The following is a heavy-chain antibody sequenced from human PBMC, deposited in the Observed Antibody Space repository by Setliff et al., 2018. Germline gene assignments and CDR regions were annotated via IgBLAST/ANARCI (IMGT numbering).Heavy chain of an antibody. CDR2: ISISGNSI. D-gene: IGHD3-10*01. Sequence: GGSLRLSCAASEFTFNKYWMTWIRQAPGKGLAWVSHISISGNSIYSADSLKGRFTISRDNAKNSLYLQMNSLRAEDSAVYYCARDGVFYAMDFWGQGTTVTVSS. V-gene: IGHV3-11*04. CDR1: EFTFNKYW. J-gene: IGHJ6*02. CDR3: ARDGVFYAMDF.